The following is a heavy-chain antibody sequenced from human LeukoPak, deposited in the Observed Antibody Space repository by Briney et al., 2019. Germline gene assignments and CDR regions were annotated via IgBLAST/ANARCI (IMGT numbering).Heavy chain of an antibody. J-gene: IGHJ4*02. CDR3: ARHSRYSYGLLYFFDF. Sequence: SETLSLTCTVSGGSVSSSSYYWGWIRQPPGKGLEWIGSIYYGGTTYYNPSLKSRVTISVDTSKNQFSLKLRSVTAADTAVYYCARHSRYSYGLLYFFDFWGQGTLVTVSS. CDR2: IYYGGTT. D-gene: IGHD5-18*01. CDR1: GGSVSSSSYY. V-gene: IGHV4-39*01.